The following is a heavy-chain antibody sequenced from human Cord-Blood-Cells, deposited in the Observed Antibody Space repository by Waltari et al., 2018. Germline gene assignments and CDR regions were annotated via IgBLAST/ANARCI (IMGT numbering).Heavy chain of an antibody. CDR2: IYYNGST. CDR3: ARVGGSGSYYNWFDP. J-gene: IGHJ5*02. V-gene: IGHV4-39*01. CDR1: GGSISSSRYY. Sequence: QLQLQESGPGLVKPSETLSLTCTVSGGSISSSRYYWGWIRQPPGKGLEWIGSIYYNGSTYYNPSLKSRVTISVDTSKNQFSLKLSSVTAADTAVYYCARVGGSGSYYNWFDPWGQGTLVTVSS. D-gene: IGHD3-10*01.